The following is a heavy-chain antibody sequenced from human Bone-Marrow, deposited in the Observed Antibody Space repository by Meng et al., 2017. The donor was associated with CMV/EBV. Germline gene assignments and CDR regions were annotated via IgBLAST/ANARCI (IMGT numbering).Heavy chain of an antibody. V-gene: IGHV3-11*06. CDR1: GFTFSDYY. Sequence: GESLKISCAASGFTFSDYYMSWIRQAPGKGLEWVSSISSSSSYIYYADSVKGRFTISRDNAKNSLYLQMNSLRAEDTAVYYCARDTYTESSSWYYYYGMDVWGQGTTVTVSS. J-gene: IGHJ6*02. D-gene: IGHD6-13*01. CDR2: ISSSSSYI. CDR3: ARDTYTESSSWYYYYGMDV.